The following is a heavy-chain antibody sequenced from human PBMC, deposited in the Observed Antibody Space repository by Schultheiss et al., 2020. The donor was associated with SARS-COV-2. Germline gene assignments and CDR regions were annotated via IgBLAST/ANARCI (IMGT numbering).Heavy chain of an antibody. V-gene: IGHV3-33*01. J-gene: IGHJ4*02. Sequence: GGSLRLSCAASGFTFNYYGMHWVRQAPGKGLEWVALIWYDGSNKYYADSVKGRFTVSRDNSKNTLYLQINSLSAEDTAVYYCASGVYSSGWLLDYWGQGTLVTVSS. D-gene: IGHD6-19*01. CDR3: ASGVYSSGWLLDY. CDR2: IWYDGSNK. CDR1: GFTFNYYG.